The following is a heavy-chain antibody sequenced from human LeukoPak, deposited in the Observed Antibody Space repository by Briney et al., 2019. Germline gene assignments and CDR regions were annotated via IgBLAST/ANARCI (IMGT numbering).Heavy chain of an antibody. CDR3: ARDRDYNFDY. Sequence: PGGSLRLSCTASGLTFNNYGMHWVRQAPGKGLEWVGYIRHDGSDKYYGDSVKGRFTISRDNSKNTLDLHMNSLRAEDTAVYYCARDRDYNFDYWGQGILVTVSS. V-gene: IGHV3-30*02. CDR2: IRHDGSDK. J-gene: IGHJ4*02. D-gene: IGHD4-11*01. CDR1: GLTFNNYG.